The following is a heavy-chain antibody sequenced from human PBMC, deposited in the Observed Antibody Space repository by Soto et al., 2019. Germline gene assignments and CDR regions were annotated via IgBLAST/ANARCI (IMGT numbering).Heavy chain of an antibody. J-gene: IGHJ4*02. D-gene: IGHD2-2*01. Sequence: SETLSLTCAVSGGSISSGGYSWSWIRQPPGKGLEWIGYIYHSGSTNYNPSLKSRVTISVDKSKNQFSLKLSSVTAADTAVYYCASLPATSDFDYWGQGTLVTVSS. CDR3: ASLPATSDFDY. CDR1: GGSISSGGYS. V-gene: IGHV4-30-2*01. CDR2: IYHSGST.